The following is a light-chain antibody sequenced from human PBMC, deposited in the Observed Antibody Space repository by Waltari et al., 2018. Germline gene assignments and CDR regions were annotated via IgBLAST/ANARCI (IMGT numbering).Light chain of an antibody. CDR1: QALVNSNGNTY. CDR3: VQSTHFPRT. CDR2: NIS. Sequence: DFVLTKTPLSSLVTLGQPASISCRSSQALVNSNGNTYLNWVQQRPGQPPRLLIYNISKRVSGVPDRFSGSGAGTDFTLRISRVEAEDVAVYYCVQSTHFPRTVGQGTKVEIK. J-gene: IGKJ1*01. V-gene: IGKV2-24*01.